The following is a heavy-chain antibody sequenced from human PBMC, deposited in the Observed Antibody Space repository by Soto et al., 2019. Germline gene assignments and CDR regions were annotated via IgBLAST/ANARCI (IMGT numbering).Heavy chain of an antibody. J-gene: IGHJ1*01. V-gene: IGHV6-1*01. D-gene: IGHD3-10*01. CDR1: GGSVSSNSEA. CDR2: TYYRSKWYK. Sequence: PSQTLSLTCAISGGSVSSNSEAWKWIRQSPSRGLEWLGRTYYRSKWYKEYAVSLKSRITINPDTSKNQFSLQLSSVTPEDTAVYYCARLGTSGGPWGPGTLVTVSS. CDR3: ARLGTSGGP.